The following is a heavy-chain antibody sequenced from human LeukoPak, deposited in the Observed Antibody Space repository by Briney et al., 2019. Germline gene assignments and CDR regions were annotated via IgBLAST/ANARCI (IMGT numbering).Heavy chain of an antibody. CDR1: GYSFTTYA. CDR2: INPDKGDT. Sequence: GASVKVSCKAYGYSFTTYATHWVRQAPGQRLEWMGWINPDKGDTQYSQNFQSRITVTRDTSARTTYMELSSLVSEDTAVYYCARRLKSSYGNPFDYWGHGTLVTVSS. CDR3: ARRLKSSYGNPFDY. J-gene: IGHJ4*01. V-gene: IGHV1-3*01. D-gene: IGHD4-17*01.